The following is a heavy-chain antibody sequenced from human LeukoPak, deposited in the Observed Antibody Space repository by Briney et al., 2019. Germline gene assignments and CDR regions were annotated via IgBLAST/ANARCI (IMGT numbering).Heavy chain of an antibody. J-gene: IGHJ4*02. V-gene: IGHV1-2*06. D-gene: IGHD6-19*01. CDR2: INPNSGGT. CDR1: GYTFTGYY. Sequence: ASVKVSCKASGYTFTGYYMHWVRQAPGQGLEWVGRINPNSGGTNYAQKFQGRVTMTRDTSISTAYMELSRLRSDDTAVYYCARDLKGIAVAEDYWGQGTLVTVSS. CDR3: ARDLKGIAVAEDY.